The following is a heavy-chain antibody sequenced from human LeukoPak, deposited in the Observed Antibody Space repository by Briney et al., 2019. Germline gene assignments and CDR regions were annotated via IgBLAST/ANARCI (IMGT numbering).Heavy chain of an antibody. CDR3: VAFMVRGVIILFDY. D-gene: IGHD3-10*01. J-gene: IGHJ4*02. CDR2: ISWNSSSI. CDR1: GLTFDHYA. V-gene: IGHV3-9*01. Sequence: GSSLKLSCEASGLTFDHYAMHWARQAPGKGLDWGSGISWNSSSIGYADSVKGRFTISRDNAKNSLYLQMNSLRAEDTALYYCVAFMVRGVIILFDYWGQGTLVTVSS.